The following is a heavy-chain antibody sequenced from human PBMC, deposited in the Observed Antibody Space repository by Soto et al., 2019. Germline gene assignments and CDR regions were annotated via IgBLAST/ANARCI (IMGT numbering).Heavy chain of an antibody. CDR1: GLPFSTYW. V-gene: IGHV3-30*18. CDR3: AKDKPQKQWLAGGWFDP. J-gene: IGHJ5*02. CDR2: ISYDGSNK. Sequence: GGSLRLSCAASGLPFSTYWMHWVRQAPGKGLEWVAVISYDGSNKYYADSVKGRFTISRDNSKNTLYLQMNSLRAEDTAVYYCAKDKPQKQWLAGGWFDPWGQGTLVTVSS. D-gene: IGHD6-19*01.